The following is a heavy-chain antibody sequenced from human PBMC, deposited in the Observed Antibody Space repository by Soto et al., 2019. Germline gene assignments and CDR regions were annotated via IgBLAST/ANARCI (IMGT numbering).Heavy chain of an antibody. V-gene: IGHV3-11*01. CDR3: ARSGNARTFDH. Sequence: QVQLVESGGGLVTPGGSLKLSCVDSGFSFSDYYVSWIRQAPGKGLEWISFISNSGNLVNYADSVKGRFTISRDNAKRTLFLQMNSLRAEDSAVYYCARSGNARTFDHWGQGTLVTVSS. J-gene: IGHJ4*02. CDR2: ISNSGNLV. D-gene: IGHD2-15*01. CDR1: GFSFSDYY.